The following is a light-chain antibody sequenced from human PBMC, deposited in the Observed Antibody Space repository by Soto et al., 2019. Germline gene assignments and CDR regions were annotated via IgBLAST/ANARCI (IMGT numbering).Light chain of an antibody. CDR1: QDMSNY. CDR3: QQSHRLPHT. CDR2: DAS. Sequence: DIQMTQSPSSLSASVGDRVTITCQASQDMSNYLNWYQQKPGKAPKLLIYDASNLKTGVPSRFSGSRSGTDFTFPISRRQPEDAATYCCQQSHRLPHTFGPGTKVDI. V-gene: IGKV1-33*01. J-gene: IGKJ3*01.